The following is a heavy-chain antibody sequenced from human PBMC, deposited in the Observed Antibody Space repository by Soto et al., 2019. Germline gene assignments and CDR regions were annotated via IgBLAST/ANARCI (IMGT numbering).Heavy chain of an antibody. Sequence: SETLSLTCTVSGGSMRNYFWTWIRQPPGKGLEWIGYIHYSGTTSFFPSYNPSLRSRVTISEDTSKNQFSLKLLSVTAADTAVYYCARDGEAGLEPRYGMDVWGQGTTVTVSS. V-gene: IGHV4-59*01. CDR3: ARDGEAGLEPRYGMDV. D-gene: IGHD1-1*01. CDR1: GGSMRNYF. CDR2: IHYSGTT. J-gene: IGHJ6*02.